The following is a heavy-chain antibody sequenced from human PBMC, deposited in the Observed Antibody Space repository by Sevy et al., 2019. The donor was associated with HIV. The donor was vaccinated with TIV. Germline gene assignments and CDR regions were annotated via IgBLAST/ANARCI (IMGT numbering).Heavy chain of an antibody. CDR1: GFTFSSYA. D-gene: IGHD3-22*01. Sequence: GGSLRLSCAASGFTFSSYAMHWVRQAPGKGLEWVAVISYDGSNKYYADSVKGRFTISRDNSKNTLYLQMNSLRAEDTAVYYCARDGGGRGYHDSSGYYYYFDYWGQGTLVTVSS. CDR3: ARDGGGRGYHDSSGYYYYFDY. V-gene: IGHV3-30-3*01. J-gene: IGHJ4*02. CDR2: ISYDGSNK.